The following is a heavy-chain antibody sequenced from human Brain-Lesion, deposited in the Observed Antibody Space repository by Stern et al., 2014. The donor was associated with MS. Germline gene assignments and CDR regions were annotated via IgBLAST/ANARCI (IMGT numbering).Heavy chain of an antibody. J-gene: IGHJ3*02. Sequence: QVQLVQSGAEVKKPGASVKVSCKVSGYTLPELSMHWVRQAPGKGLEWMGGLDPEDGESIYEQKFQGRVTMTEDTSTDTAYMELSSLRSEDTAIYYCATDLQQPLVDTFDIWGQGTMVTVSS. CDR3: ATDLQQPLVDTFDI. D-gene: IGHD6-13*01. CDR1: GYTLPELS. CDR2: LDPEDGES. V-gene: IGHV1-24*01.